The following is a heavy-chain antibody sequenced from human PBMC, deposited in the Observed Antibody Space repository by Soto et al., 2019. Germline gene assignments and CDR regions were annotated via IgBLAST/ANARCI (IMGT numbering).Heavy chain of an antibody. J-gene: IGHJ6*02. Sequence: SVKVSCKASGGTFSSYAISWVRQAPGQGLEWMGGIIPIFGTANYAQKFQGRVTITADESTSTAYMELSSLRSEDTAVYYCARYCSSTSCYSVSGYYYYYGMDVWGQGTTVTVSS. CDR2: IIPIFGTA. V-gene: IGHV1-69*13. CDR3: ARYCSSTSCYSVSGYYYYYGMDV. CDR1: GGTFSSYA. D-gene: IGHD2-2*01.